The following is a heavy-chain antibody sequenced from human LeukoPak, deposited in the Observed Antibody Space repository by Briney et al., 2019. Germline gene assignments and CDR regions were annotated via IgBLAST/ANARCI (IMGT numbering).Heavy chain of an antibody. CDR1: GFTFSNYA. CDR3: AKCFGPTYYYVSSGFFDAFDI. Sequence: QPGGSLRLSCAASGFTFSNYAMSWVRQAPGKGLEWVSVISGSGGSTYYTDSVKGRFTISRDNPRNTLYLQMNSLRAEDTAVYYCAKCFGPTYYYVSSGFFDAFDIWGRGTLVTVSS. D-gene: IGHD3-22*01. CDR2: ISGSGGST. J-gene: IGHJ3*02. V-gene: IGHV3-23*01.